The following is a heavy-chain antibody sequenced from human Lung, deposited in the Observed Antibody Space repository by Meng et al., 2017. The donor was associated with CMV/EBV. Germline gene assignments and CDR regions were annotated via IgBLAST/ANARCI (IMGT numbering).Heavy chain of an antibody. CDR2: ISGNGGST. Sequence: GESLKISCAASGFTFSSYAMSWVRQAPGKGLEWVSSISGNGGSTYYADSVKGRFTISRDNSKDTVYLQVNSLRAEDTAVYYCAKVASYYFSSEGWRYFEYWGQGTLVTVSS. CDR3: AKVASYYFSSEGWRYFEY. V-gene: IGHV3-23*01. CDR1: GFTFSSYA. D-gene: IGHD3-10*01. J-gene: IGHJ4*02.